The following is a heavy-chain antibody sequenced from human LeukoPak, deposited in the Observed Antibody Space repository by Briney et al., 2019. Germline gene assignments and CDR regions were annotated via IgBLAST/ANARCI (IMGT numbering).Heavy chain of an antibody. CDR1: EFTFSNSA. V-gene: IGHV3-23*01. D-gene: IGHD2-21*02. CDR2: ISDSGGST. CDR3: ARKLLLRWYFDL. J-gene: IGHJ2*01. Sequence: GGSLRLSCAASEFTFSNSAMSWVRQAPGKGLEWVSGISDSGGSTYYADSVKGRFTISRDNSKNTLYLQMNSLRAEDTAVYYCARKLLLRWYFDLWGRGTLVTVSS.